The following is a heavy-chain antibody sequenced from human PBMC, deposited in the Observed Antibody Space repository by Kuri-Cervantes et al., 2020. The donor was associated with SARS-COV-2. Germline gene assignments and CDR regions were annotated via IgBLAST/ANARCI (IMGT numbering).Heavy chain of an antibody. Sequence: GESLKISCAASGFTFSSYSMNWVRQAPGKGLEWVSSISSSSFYIYYADSVKGRFTTSRDNAKNSLYLQMNSLRAEDTAVYYCARAGVKDIVATITSYYYYYGMDVWGQGTTVTVSS. CDR2: ISSSSFYI. CDR1: GFTFSSYS. D-gene: IGHD5-12*01. CDR3: ARAGVKDIVATITSYYYYYGMDV. V-gene: IGHV3-21*01. J-gene: IGHJ6*02.